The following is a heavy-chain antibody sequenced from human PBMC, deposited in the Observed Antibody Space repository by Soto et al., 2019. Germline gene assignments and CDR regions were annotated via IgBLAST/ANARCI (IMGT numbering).Heavy chain of an antibody. CDR1: GFTFSDYY. J-gene: IGHJ6*03. V-gene: IGHV3-11*01. D-gene: IGHD5-18*01. CDR3: ARDTAMVTHYYYYYYMDV. CDR2: ISSSGSTI. Sequence: PGGSLRLSCAASGFTFSDYYVSWIRQAPGKGLEWVSYISSSGSTIYYADSVKGRFTISRDNAKNSLYLQMNSLRAEDTAVYYCARDTAMVTHYYYYYYMDVWGKGTTVTVSS.